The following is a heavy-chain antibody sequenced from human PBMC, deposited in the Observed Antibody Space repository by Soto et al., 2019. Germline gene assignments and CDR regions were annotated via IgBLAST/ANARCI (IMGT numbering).Heavy chain of an antibody. CDR3: ARGHYSSSWTDPNRYYYGMDV. CDR2: TYYRSKWYN. D-gene: IGHD6-13*01. J-gene: IGHJ6*02. V-gene: IGHV6-1*01. CDR1: GGSVSSNSAA. Sequence: SQTLSLTCAISGGSVSSNSAAWNWIRQSPSRGLEWLGRTYYRSKWYNDYALSVKSRIAINPDTSKNQFSLQLNSVTPEDTAVYFCARGHYSSSWTDPNRYYYGMDVWGQGTTVTVSS.